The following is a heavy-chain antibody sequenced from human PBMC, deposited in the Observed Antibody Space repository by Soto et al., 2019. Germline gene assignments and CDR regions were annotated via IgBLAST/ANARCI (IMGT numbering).Heavy chain of an antibody. Sequence: QVHLVQSGPEVKRPWSSVKVSCKASGDTFGRNAIHWVRQAPGQGLEWMGGIIPMFPTTNYAQKFKSRLTISPDTSTGTAYMEMTSLRSEDTAVYYSTKDGDSADYGYWGQGTLVTVSS. CDR1: GDTFGRNA. CDR2: IIPMFPTT. J-gene: IGHJ4*02. CDR3: TKDGDSADYGY. V-gene: IGHV1-69*06. D-gene: IGHD2-21*01.